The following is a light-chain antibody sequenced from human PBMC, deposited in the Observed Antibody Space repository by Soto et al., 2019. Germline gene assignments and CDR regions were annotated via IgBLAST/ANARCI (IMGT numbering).Light chain of an antibody. J-gene: IGKJ1*01. V-gene: IGKV3-15*01. CDR2: GAS. CDR3: QQYNQWPPWT. Sequence: EIVMTQSPATLSVSPGERATLSCRASQSVSSNLAWYQQKRGQAPRLLIYGASTRATGIPARFSGSGSGTEFTLTISSLQSEDFAVYYCQQYNQWPPWTFGQGTKVEIK. CDR1: QSVSSN.